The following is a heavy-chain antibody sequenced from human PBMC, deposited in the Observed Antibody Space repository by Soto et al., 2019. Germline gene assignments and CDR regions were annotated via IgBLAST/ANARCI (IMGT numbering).Heavy chain of an antibody. D-gene: IGHD6-19*01. CDR3: AKPMIPQWLAGHFDY. CDR1: GFTFSSYG. Sequence: GGSLRLSCAASGFTFSSYGMHWVRQAPGKGLEWVAVISYDGSNKYYADSVKGRFTISRDNSKNTLYLQMNSLRAEDTAVYYCAKPMIPQWLAGHFDYWGQGTLVTVSS. J-gene: IGHJ4*02. CDR2: ISYDGSNK. V-gene: IGHV3-30*18.